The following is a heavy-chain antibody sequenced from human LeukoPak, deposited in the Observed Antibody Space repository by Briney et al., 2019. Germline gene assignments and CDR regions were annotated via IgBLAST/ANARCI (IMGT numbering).Heavy chain of an antibody. D-gene: IGHD5-18*01. J-gene: IGHJ4*02. CDR2: ISDSGGST. V-gene: IGHV3-23*01. Sequence: GGSLRLSCAASGFTFSLYRMSWVRQAPGKGLEWVSAISDSGGSTYYADSVKGRFTISRDNSKNTLYLQMNSLRAEDTAVYYCAKDRLGYSYAQPFDYWGQGTLVTVSS. CDR3: AKDRLGYSYAQPFDY. CDR1: GFTFSLYR.